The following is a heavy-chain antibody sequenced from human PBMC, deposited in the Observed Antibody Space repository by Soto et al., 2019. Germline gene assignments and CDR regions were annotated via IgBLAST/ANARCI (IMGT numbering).Heavy chain of an antibody. V-gene: IGHV3-48*03. J-gene: IGHJ5*02. CDR2: ISSSGSTI. CDR3: ARGLTRYYDFWSGPRVFDP. Sequence: GGSLRLSCAASGFTFSSYEMNWVRQAPGKGLEWVSYISSSGSTIYYADSVKGRFTISRDNAKNSLYLQMNSLRAEDTAVYYCARGLTRYYDFWSGPRVFDPWGQGTLVTVSS. D-gene: IGHD3-3*01. CDR1: GFTFSSYE.